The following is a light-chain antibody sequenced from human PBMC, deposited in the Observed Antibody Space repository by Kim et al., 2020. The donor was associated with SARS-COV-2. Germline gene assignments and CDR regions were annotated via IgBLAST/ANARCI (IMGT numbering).Light chain of an antibody. J-gene: IGKJ1*01. CDR3: KQYETSWT. CDR1: QSVDNW. Sequence: DIQMTQSPSTLSAFVGTRVTITCRASQSVDNWLAWYQQMPGKAPKLLIYQASKLASGVPSRFSGSGSGTTFTLTIYNLQPDDSAIYYCKQYETSWTFGPGTKVDIK. V-gene: IGKV1-5*03. CDR2: QAS.